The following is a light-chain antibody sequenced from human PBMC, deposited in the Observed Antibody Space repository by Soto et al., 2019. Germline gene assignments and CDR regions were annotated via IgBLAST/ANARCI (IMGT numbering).Light chain of an antibody. J-gene: IGLJ1*01. Sequence: QSVLAQPPSVSGAPGQRVTISCTESSSNIGAGYDVHWYQQLPGTAPKLLIYGNSNRPSGVPDRFSGSKSGTSASLAITGLQAEDEADYYCQSYDSSLSGSYVFGTGTKVTAL. CDR2: GNS. CDR3: QSYDSSLSGSYV. CDR1: SSNIGAGYD. V-gene: IGLV1-40*01.